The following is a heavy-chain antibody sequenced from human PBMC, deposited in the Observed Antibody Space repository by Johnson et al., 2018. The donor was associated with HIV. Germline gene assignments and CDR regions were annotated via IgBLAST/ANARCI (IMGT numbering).Heavy chain of an antibody. CDR3: AVLCSGCADAFDM. V-gene: IGHV3-48*04. J-gene: IGHJ3*02. D-gene: IGHD3-10*01. Sequence: MQLVESGGVVVQPGGSLRLSCAASGFTFDDYTMHSVRQAPGKGLEWVSYISSSGSTMYYADSVKGRFTISRDNAKNSLYLQMNSLRAEDRAVYYCAVLCSGCADAFDMWGQGTMVTVS. CDR1: GFTFDDYT. CDR2: ISSSGSTM.